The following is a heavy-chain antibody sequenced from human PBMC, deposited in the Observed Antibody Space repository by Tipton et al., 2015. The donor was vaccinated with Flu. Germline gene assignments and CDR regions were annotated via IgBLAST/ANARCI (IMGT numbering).Heavy chain of an antibody. Sequence: QLVQSGAEVKKPGASVKVSCKASGYTFTSYGISWVRQAPGQGLEWMGWISAYNGNTNCAQKLQGRVTITTDTSTSTAYMELRSLRSDDPAVYYCARDRIQLWASRADSWGQGTLVTVSS. J-gene: IGHJ4*02. CDR3: ARDRIQLWASRADS. D-gene: IGHD5-18*01. CDR1: GYTFTSYG. CDR2: ISAYNGNT. V-gene: IGHV1-18*01.